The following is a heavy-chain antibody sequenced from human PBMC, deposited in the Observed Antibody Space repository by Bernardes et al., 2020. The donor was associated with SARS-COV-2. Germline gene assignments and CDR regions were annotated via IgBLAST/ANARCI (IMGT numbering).Heavy chain of an antibody. CDR3: ASPNPGATDAFDI. J-gene: IGHJ3*02. D-gene: IGHD1-26*01. Sequence: GGSLRLPCAASGFTVSSNYMSWVRPAPGEGLEWVPVIFSGGSTKYAESVKGRFTISRDNSKNTLYLQMNSLRAEDTAVYYCASPNPGATDAFDIWGQGTMVTVSS. CDR1: GFTVSSNY. CDR2: IFSGGST. V-gene: IGHV3-53*01.